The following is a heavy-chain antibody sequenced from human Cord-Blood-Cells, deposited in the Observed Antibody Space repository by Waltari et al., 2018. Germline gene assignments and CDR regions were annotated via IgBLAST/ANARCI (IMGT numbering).Heavy chain of an antibody. CDR3: ARGRGGYSGYDDY. Sequence: QVQLQESGPGLVKPSQTLSLTCTVSGGSISSGDYYWSWIRQPPGKGLEWIGYIYYRGSTYYNPSLKSRVTISVDTSKNQFSRKLSSVTAADTAVYYCARGRGGYSGYDDYWGQGTLVTVSS. CDR1: GGSISSGDYY. J-gene: IGHJ4*02. D-gene: IGHD5-12*01. V-gene: IGHV4-30-4*08. CDR2: IYYRGST.